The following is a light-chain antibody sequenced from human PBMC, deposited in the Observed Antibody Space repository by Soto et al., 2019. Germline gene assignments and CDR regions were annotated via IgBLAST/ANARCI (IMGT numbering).Light chain of an antibody. Sequence: EILMTQSPATLSVSPGETATLSCRASQSISNNLAWYQQKPGQAPRLLIYDASTRATGIPARFSGSGSGTEFTLTISSLQSEDFAVYYCQQCNNWPPTLGQGTKLEI. V-gene: IGKV3-15*01. CDR1: QSISNN. CDR2: DAS. J-gene: IGKJ2*01. CDR3: QQCNNWPPT.